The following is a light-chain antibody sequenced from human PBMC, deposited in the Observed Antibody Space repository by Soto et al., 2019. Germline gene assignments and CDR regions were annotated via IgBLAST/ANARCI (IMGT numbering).Light chain of an antibody. J-gene: IGKJ5*01. Sequence: EVVLTQSPGTLSLSPGERATLSCWASQSVSSTYLTWYQQRPGQAPRLVIYGGSRRATGIPDRFSGSGSGTDFTLTISRLEPEDFAVYYCQQYSASPISFGQGTRLEIK. CDR1: QSVSSTY. V-gene: IGKV3-20*01. CDR3: QQYSASPIS. CDR2: GGS.